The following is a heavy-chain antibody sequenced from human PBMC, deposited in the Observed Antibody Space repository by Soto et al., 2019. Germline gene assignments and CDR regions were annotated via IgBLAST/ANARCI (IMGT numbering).Heavy chain of an antibody. V-gene: IGHV4-59*08. CDR3: ARQYYDILTGYTYYFDY. D-gene: IGHD3-9*01. J-gene: IGHJ4*02. CDR1: GGSSSRYY. Sequence: SETLSLTCTVSGGSSSRYYWSWIRQPPGKGLEWIGYIYYSGSTNYNPSLKSRVTISVDTSKNQFSLKLSSVTAADTAVYYCARQYYDILTGYTYYFDYWGQGTLVTVSS. CDR2: IYYSGST.